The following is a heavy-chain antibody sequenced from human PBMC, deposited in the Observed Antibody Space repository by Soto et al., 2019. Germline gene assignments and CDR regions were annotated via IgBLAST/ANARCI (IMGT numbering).Heavy chain of an antibody. J-gene: IGHJ6*02. CDR2: IDPSDSYT. Sequence: GESLKISCKGSGYSFTSYWISWVRQMPGKGLEWMGRIDPSDSYTSYSPSFQGHVTISADKSISTAYLQWSSLKASDTAMYYCASEYSSSAIYYYYGMDVWGQGTTVTVSS. CDR3: ASEYSSSAIYYYYGMDV. D-gene: IGHD6-6*01. V-gene: IGHV5-10-1*01. CDR1: GYSFTSYW.